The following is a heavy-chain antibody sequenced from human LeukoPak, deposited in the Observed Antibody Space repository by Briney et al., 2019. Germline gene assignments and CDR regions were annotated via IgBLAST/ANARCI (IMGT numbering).Heavy chain of an antibody. J-gene: IGHJ4*02. CDR2: ISYDGSNK. V-gene: IGHV3-30*03. CDR3: AREGVLRYFDWSYGGIDY. CDR1: GFTFSSYG. D-gene: IGHD3-9*01. Sequence: PGRSLRLSCAASGFTFSSYGMHWVRQAPGKGLEWVAVISYDGSNKYYADSVKGRFTISRDNAKNSLYLQMNSLRAEDTAVYYCAREGVLRYFDWSYGGIDYWGQGTLVTVSS.